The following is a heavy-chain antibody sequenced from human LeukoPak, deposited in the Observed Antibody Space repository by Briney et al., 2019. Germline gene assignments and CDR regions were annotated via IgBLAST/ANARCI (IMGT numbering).Heavy chain of an antibody. D-gene: IGHD2-15*01. Sequence: PGGSLRLSCAASGFTVSSNYMSWVRQAPGKGLEWVSVIYSGGSTYYADSVKGRFTISRDNSKNTLYLQMNSLRAEDTAVYYCAGGGPRSQLYYYYGMDVWGQGTTVTVSS. CDR2: IYSGGST. J-gene: IGHJ6*02. V-gene: IGHV3-53*01. CDR3: AGGGPRSQLYYYYGMDV. CDR1: GFTVSSNY.